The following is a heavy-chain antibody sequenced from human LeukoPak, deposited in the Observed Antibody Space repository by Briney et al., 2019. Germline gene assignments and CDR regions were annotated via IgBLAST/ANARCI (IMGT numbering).Heavy chain of an antibody. V-gene: IGHV3-30*18. D-gene: IGHD2-21*02. CDR2: ISYDGTNE. CDR3: AKQDCGGDCYPVN. CDR1: GFSFSRYG. Sequence: GGSLRLSCAASGFSFSRYGMHWVRQAPGKGLEWVSFISYDGTNEDYADSVKGRFTISRDNSKNTLYLQMNSLRAEDTALYYCAKQDCGGDCYPVNWGQGTLVTVSS. J-gene: IGHJ4*02.